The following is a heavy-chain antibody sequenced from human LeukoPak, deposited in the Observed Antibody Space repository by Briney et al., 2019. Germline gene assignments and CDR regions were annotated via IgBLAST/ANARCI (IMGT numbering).Heavy chain of an antibody. Sequence: ASVKVSCKASGYTFTGYYMHWVRQAPGQGREWMGWINPNSGGTNYAQKFQGRVTMTRDTSISTAYMELSRLRSDDTAVYYCARRLQSLQLYGMDVWGQGTTVTVSS. CDR3: ARRLQSLQLYGMDV. CDR1: GYTFTGYY. J-gene: IGHJ6*02. D-gene: IGHD5-24*01. V-gene: IGHV1-2*02. CDR2: INPNSGGT.